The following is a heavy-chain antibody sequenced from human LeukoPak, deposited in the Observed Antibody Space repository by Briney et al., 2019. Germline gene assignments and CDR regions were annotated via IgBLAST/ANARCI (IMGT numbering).Heavy chain of an antibody. Sequence: GGSLRLSCAASGFTFSSYGMHWVRQAPGKGLEWVAFIRYDGSNTYYADSVKGRFTISRDNSKNTLYLQMNSLRAEDTAVYYCAKGGSRGWPRAYYYYMDVWGKGTTVTV. J-gene: IGHJ6*03. CDR1: GFTFSSYG. CDR2: IRYDGSNT. D-gene: IGHD6-19*01. V-gene: IGHV3-30*02. CDR3: AKGGSRGWPRAYYYYMDV.